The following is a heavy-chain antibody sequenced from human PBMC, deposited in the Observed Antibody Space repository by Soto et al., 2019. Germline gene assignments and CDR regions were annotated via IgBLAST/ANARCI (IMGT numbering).Heavy chain of an antibody. CDR1: GYSFTSYW. J-gene: IGHJ4*02. CDR3: ARHGLPNDFWSGYPPIPPDY. D-gene: IGHD3-3*01. CDR2: IYPGDSDT. Sequence: PGESRKISCNGSGYSFTSYWIGWVRQMPGKGLEWMGIIYPGDSDTRYSPSFQGQVTISADKSISTAYLQWSSLKASDTAMYYCARHGLPNDFWSGYPPIPPDYWGQGTLVTVSS. V-gene: IGHV5-51*01.